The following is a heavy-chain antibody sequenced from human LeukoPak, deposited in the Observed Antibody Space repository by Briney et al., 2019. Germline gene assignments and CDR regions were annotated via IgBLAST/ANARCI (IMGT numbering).Heavy chain of an antibody. CDR2: INPSGGST. J-gene: IGHJ4*02. Sequence: VASVKVSCKASRYTFTSYYMHWVRQAPGQGLEWMGIINPSGGSTSYAQKFQGRVTLTRGTSPSTVYMEPSILNSEGTAVDFRARVLRWRFRGWLFGTDFFDWWDQGTLVTVYS. CDR3: ARVLRWRFRGWLFGTDFFDW. D-gene: IGHD3-22*01. CDR1: RYTFTSYY. V-gene: IGHV1-46*01.